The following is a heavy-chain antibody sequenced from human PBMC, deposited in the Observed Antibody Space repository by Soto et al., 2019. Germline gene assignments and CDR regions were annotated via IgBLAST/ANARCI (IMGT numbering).Heavy chain of an antibody. V-gene: IGHV3-30*18. Sequence: QVQLVESGGGVVQPGRSLRLSCAASGFTFSSYGMHWVRQAPGKGLEWVAVISYDGSNKNYADSVKGRFTTSRDNSKNTLYLQMNSLRAEDTAVYYCAKDHFPLGVAEDAFDIWGQGTMVTVSS. CDR3: AKDHFPLGVAEDAFDI. CDR2: ISYDGSNK. D-gene: IGHD2-8*01. J-gene: IGHJ3*02. CDR1: GFTFSSYG.